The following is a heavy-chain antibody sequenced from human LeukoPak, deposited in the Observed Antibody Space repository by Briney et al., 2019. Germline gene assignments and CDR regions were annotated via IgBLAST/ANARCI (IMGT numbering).Heavy chain of an antibody. D-gene: IGHD5-12*01. CDR3: ARKREYSGYDPSTVDI. CDR2: ISAYNGNT. CDR1: GYTFTSYG. Sequence: ASVKVSCKASGYTFTSYGISWVRQAPGQGLEWMGWISAYNGNTNYAQKLQGRVTMTTDTSTSTAYMELRSLRSDDTAVYYCARKREYSGYDPSTVDIWGQGTMVTVSS. J-gene: IGHJ3*02. V-gene: IGHV1-18*01.